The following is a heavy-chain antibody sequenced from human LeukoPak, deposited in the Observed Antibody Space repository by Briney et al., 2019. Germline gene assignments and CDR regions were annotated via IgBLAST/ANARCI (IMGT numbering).Heavy chain of an antibody. CDR1: GGSFSGYY. J-gene: IGHJ5*02. D-gene: IGHD6-6*01. CDR2: INHSGST. V-gene: IGHV4-34*01. CDR3: ARPSRRPLSIAARPGSGWFDP. Sequence: SSETLSLTCAVYGGSFSGYYWSWIRQPPGKGLEWIGEINHSGSTNYNPSLKSRVTISVDTSKNQFSLKLSSVTAADTAVYYCARPSRRPLSIAARPGSGWFDPWGQGTLVTVSS.